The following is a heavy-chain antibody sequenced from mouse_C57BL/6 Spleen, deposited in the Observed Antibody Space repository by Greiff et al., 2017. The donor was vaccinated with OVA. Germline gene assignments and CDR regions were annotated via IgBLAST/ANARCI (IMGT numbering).Heavy chain of an antibody. V-gene: IGHV1-47*01. CDR2: FHPYNDDS. Sequence: VKLQESGAELVKPGASVKMSCTASGYTFTTYPIEWMQQNHGKSLEWIGNFHPYNDDSKYNEKFKGKATLTVEKSSSAVYFKLSRLTSDDSAVYYCARMANYYGSSYGGYFDVWGTGTTLTVSS. J-gene: IGHJ1*03. CDR1: GYTFTTYP. CDR3: ARMANYYGSSYGGYFDV. D-gene: IGHD1-1*01.